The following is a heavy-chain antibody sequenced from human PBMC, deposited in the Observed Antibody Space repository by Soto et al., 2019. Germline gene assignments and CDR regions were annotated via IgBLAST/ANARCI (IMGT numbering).Heavy chain of an antibody. CDR2: MNPKSGGA. Sequence: ASVKVSCKTSGYTFTDYYTHWVRQAPGQGLEWMGWMNPKSGGAYFAQKFQGRVTLTRDTSIGTAYIEVNSLTSDGTAVYLGTSQNIDSSGGLYGAFDIWGQGSRVTVSS. V-gene: IGHV1-2*02. CDR1: GYTFTDYY. CDR3: TSQNIDSSGGLYGAFDI. J-gene: IGHJ3*02. D-gene: IGHD6-25*01.